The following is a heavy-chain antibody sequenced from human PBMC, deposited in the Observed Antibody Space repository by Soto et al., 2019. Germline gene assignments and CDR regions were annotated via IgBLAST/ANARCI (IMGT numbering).Heavy chain of an antibody. V-gene: IGHV1-69*02. CDR2: IIPMLAIT. J-gene: IGHJ3*02. Sequence: QVQLVQSGAEVKKPGSSVKVSCKASGGTFNVYTIIWVRQAPGQGLEWMGRIIPMLAITNYAQRFKGRVTLTADTSTTTAYMELSSLTSEDTAVYYCALGSWSGETFDIWGQGTLGTVSS. D-gene: IGHD6-13*01. CDR1: GGTFNVYT. CDR3: ALGSWSGETFDI.